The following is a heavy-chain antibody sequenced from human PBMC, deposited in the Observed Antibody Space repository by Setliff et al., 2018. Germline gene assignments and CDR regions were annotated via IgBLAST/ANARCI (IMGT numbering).Heavy chain of an antibody. CDR1: TYALTDSV. CDR3: SRLVRYCSKTTCQTASGAEL. V-gene: IGHV1-18*01. J-gene: IGHJ4*02. CDR2: ISVYTGNT. D-gene: IGHD2-8*01. Sequence: ASVKVSCKTSTYALTDSVVSWVRQAPGQGLEWMGWISVYTGNTNYAPKLQGRVTMTTDASTSTAYMELRGLTSDDTAVYYCSRLVRYCSKTTCQTASGAELWGQGTLVTVSS.